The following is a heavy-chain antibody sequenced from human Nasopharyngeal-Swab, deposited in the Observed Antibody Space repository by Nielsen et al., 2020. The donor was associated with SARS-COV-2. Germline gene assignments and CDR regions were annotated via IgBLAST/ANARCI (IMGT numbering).Heavy chain of an antibody. CDR1: GFVFTTYW. V-gene: IGHV3-7*03. Sequence: GESLKISCATSGFVFTTYWMTWVRQAPGKGLECLALIKQDGSEKYYADSVKGRFTISRDNAENSLFLQMDSLTGDDTAIYYCARNTLLDSWGQGTLVAVSS. D-gene: IGHD3-16*01. CDR3: ARNTLLDS. CDR2: IKQDGSEK. J-gene: IGHJ5*01.